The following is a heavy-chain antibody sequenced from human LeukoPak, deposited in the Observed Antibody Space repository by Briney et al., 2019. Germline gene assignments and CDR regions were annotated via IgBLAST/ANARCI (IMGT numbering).Heavy chain of an antibody. CDR2: INHSGST. Sequence: SETLSLTCAVYGESFSGYYWSWIRQPPGRGLEWIGEINHSGSTNYNPSLKSRVTISVDTSKNQFSLKLSSVTAADTAVYYCARRSGKGSSVNYWGQGTLVTVSS. V-gene: IGHV4-34*01. CDR3: ARRSGKGSSVNY. J-gene: IGHJ4*02. CDR1: GESFSGYY. D-gene: IGHD1-26*01.